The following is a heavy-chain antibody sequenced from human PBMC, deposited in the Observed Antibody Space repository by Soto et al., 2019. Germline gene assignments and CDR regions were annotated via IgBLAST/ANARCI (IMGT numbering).Heavy chain of an antibody. CDR2: ISAYNGNT. CDR1: GYTFTSYG. J-gene: IGHJ6*02. D-gene: IGHD2-2*01. V-gene: IGHV1-18*01. CDR3: AREGYCNSTRRYLYYYYGMDV. Sequence: GASVKVSCKASGYTFTSYGISWVRQAPGQGLEWMGWISAYNGNTNYAQKLQGRVTMTTDTSTSTAYMELRSLRSDDTAVYYCAREGYCNSTRRYLYYYYGMDVWGQGTTVTVSS.